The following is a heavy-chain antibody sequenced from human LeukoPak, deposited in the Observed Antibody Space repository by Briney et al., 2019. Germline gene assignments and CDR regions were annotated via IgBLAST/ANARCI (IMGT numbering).Heavy chain of an antibody. D-gene: IGHD3-10*01. CDR3: ATSGYYGSGSYLYWYFDL. J-gene: IGHJ2*01. V-gene: IGHV1-24*01. CDR1: GCTLTELS. Sequence: ASVKVSCKVSGCTLTELSMHWVRQAPGKGLEWMEGFDPEDGETIYAQKFQGRVTMTEDTSTDTAYMELSSLRSEDTAVYYCATSGYYGSGSYLYWYFDLWGRGTLVTVSS. CDR2: FDPEDGET.